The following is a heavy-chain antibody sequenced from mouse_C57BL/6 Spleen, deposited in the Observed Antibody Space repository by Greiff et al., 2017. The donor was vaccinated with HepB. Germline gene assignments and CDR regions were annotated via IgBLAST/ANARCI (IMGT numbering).Heavy chain of an antibody. CDR3: TRSDYGSLYWYFDV. CDR1: GYTFTSYW. J-gene: IGHJ1*03. D-gene: IGHD1-1*01. Sequence: VQLKQSGTVLARPGASVKMSCKTSGYTFTSYWMHWVKQRPGQGLEWIGAIYPGNSDTSYNQKFKGKAKLTAVTSASTAYMELSSLTNEDSAVYYCTRSDYGSLYWYFDVWGTGTTVTVSS. CDR2: IYPGNSDT. V-gene: IGHV1-5*01.